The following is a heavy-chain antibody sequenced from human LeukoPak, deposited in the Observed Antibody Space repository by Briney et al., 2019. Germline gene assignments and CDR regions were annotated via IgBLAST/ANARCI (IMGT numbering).Heavy chain of an antibody. V-gene: IGHV1-8*03. CDR1: GYTFTSYG. Sequence: ASVKVSCKASGYTFTSYGISWVRQATGQGLEWMGWMNPNSGNTGYTQKFQGRVTITRNTSISTAYMELSSLRSEDTALYYCARTLLYCSTTSCYHNWFDPWGQGTLVTVSS. CDR3: ARTLLYCSTTSCYHNWFDP. CDR2: MNPNSGNT. D-gene: IGHD2-2*01. J-gene: IGHJ5*02.